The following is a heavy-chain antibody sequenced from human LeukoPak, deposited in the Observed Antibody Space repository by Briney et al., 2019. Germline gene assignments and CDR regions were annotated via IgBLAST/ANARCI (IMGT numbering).Heavy chain of an antibody. D-gene: IGHD1-26*01. CDR1: GITLSNYG. V-gene: IGHV3-23*01. CDR3: ARAGSIGSYSLEYFDY. J-gene: IGHJ4*02. Sequence: GGSLTLSCAVSGITLSNYGMSWVRQAPGKGLEWVAGISGSGGSTNYADSVKGRFTISRDNPKNTLFLQMNSLRAEDTAVYYCARAGSIGSYSLEYFDYWGQGTLVTVSS. CDR2: ISGSGGST.